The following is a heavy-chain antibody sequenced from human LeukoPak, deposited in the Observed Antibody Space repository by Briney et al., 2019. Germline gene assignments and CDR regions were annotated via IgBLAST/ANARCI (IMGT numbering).Heavy chain of an antibody. D-gene: IGHD3-10*01. V-gene: IGHV5-51*01. J-gene: IGHJ3*02. Sequence: GESLKISCKGSGYSFTSYWIGWVRQMPGKGLEWMGIIYPGDSDTRYSPSFQGQVTISAVKSISTAYLQWSSLKASDTAMYYCARFSITMVRGVWLAFDIWGQGTMVTVSS. CDR1: GYSFTSYW. CDR3: ARFSITMVRGVWLAFDI. CDR2: IYPGDSDT.